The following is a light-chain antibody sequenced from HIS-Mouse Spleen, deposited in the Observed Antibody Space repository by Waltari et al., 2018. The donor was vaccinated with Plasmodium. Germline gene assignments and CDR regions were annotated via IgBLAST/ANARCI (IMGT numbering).Light chain of an antibody. J-gene: IGKJ1*01. CDR1: QRVSSSY. CDR2: GAS. Sequence: PGERATLSCRASQRVSSSYLAWYQQQPGQAPRLLIYGASSRATGIPDRFSGSGSGTDFTLTISRLGPEDFAVYYCQQYGSSGTFGQGTKVEIK. V-gene: IGKV3-20*01. CDR3: QQYGSSGT.